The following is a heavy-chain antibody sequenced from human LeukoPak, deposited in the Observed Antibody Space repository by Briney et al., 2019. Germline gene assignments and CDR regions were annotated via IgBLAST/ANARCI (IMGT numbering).Heavy chain of an antibody. Sequence: MSGGSLRLSCAASGFTFTSYGISWVRQAPGQGLEWMGWISAYNGNTNYAQKLQGRVTMTTDTSTSTAYMELRSLRSDDTAVYYCASFRWFGLDPWGQGTLVTVSS. D-gene: IGHD3-10*01. J-gene: IGHJ5*02. CDR2: ISAYNGNT. CDR1: GFTFTSYG. CDR3: ASFRWFGLDP. V-gene: IGHV1-18*01.